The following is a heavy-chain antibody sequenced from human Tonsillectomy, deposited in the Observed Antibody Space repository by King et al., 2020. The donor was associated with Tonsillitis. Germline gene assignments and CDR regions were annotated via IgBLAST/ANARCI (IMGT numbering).Heavy chain of an antibody. CDR3: AHRTLDGYLFDY. Sequence: TLKESGPTLVRPTQTLTLTCSLSGFSVSSPGVGVGWIRQPPGKALEWLALIYWYGDKRYSPSLKSRLTITKDTSRNQVVLIMTNMDPVDTATYYCAHRTLDGYLFDYWGQGTLVTVPS. J-gene: IGHJ4*02. CDR1: GFSVSSPGVG. CDR2: IYWYGDK. D-gene: IGHD6-25*01. V-gene: IGHV2-5*01.